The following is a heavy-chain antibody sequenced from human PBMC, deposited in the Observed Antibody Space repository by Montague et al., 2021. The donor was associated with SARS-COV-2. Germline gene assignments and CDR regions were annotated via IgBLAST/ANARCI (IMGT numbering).Heavy chain of an antibody. D-gene: IGHD1-26*01. CDR3: ARLYIQKTLVGASRRRWFDP. CDR1: GDSMSGSNSY. Sequence: SETLSPTCSVSGDSMSGSNSYWGWIRQPPGKGLESIGSISYTGSTSYNASLKSRVTMSVDTSKNEFSLRLSSVTASDTAVYYCARLYIQKTLVGASRRRWFDPWGQGTPVTVSS. J-gene: IGHJ5*02. CDR2: ISYTGST. V-gene: IGHV4-39*01.